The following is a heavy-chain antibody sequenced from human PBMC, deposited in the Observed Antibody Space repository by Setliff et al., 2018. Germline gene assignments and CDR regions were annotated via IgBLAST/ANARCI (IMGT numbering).Heavy chain of an antibody. Sequence: TSETLSLTCTVSGGSVGGGSYYWSWIRQPAGKGLEWIGLIQNTGNTNYNPSLQSRVTISMDTSKNQFSLKMTSVTAADTAIYYCRFWSGYYKNDYWGQGTLVTVSS. J-gene: IGHJ4*02. D-gene: IGHD3-3*01. CDR2: IQNTGNT. CDR3: RFWSGYYKNDY. CDR1: GGSVGGGSYY. V-gene: IGHV4-61*10.